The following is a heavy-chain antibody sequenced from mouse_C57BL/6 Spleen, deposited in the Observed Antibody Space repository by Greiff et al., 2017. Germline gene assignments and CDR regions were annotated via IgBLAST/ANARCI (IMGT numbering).Heavy chain of an antibody. J-gene: IGHJ1*03. CDR2: IYPGDGDT. CDR1: GYAFSSYW. D-gene: IGHD1-1*01. CDR3: ASGSYGSGPYWYFDV. Sequence: QVQLQQSGAELVKPGASVKISCKASGYAFSSYWMNWVKQRPGQGLEWIGQIYPGDGDTNYNGKFKGKATLTADKSSSTAYMQLSCLTSEDSAVYCFASGSYGSGPYWYFDVWGTGTTVTVSS. V-gene: IGHV1-80*01.